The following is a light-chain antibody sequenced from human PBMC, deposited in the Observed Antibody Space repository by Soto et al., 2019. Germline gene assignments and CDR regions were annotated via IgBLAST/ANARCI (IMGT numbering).Light chain of an antibody. Sequence: IQMTQSPSSLSASVGDRVTITCRASQTIDKYLNWYQEKPGKAPKLLIYTTSTLQSEVPSRFSGSGSETDFTLTISSLQPDDFATYYCQQYNSYPWTFGQGPRWIS. CDR1: QTIDKY. V-gene: IGKV1-39*01. CDR2: TTS. J-gene: IGKJ1*01. CDR3: QQYNSYPWT.